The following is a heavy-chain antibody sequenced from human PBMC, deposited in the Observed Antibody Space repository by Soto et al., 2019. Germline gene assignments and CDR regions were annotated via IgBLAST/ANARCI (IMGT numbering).Heavy chain of an antibody. D-gene: IGHD3-22*01. J-gene: IGHJ6*02. CDR1: GYSFTGYW. V-gene: IGHV5-10-1*01. CDR3: ASEYYYDSSGYYGTAYYYGMDV. Sequence: PGESLKISCKGSGYSFTGYWISWVRQMPGKGLEWMGRIDPSDSYTNYSPSFQGHVTISADKSISTAYLQWSSLKASDTAMYYCASEYYYDSSGYYGTAYYYGMDVWGQGTTVTVSS. CDR2: IDPSDSYT.